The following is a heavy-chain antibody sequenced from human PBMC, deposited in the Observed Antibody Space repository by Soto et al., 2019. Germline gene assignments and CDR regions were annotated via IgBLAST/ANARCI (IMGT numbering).Heavy chain of an antibody. D-gene: IGHD3-9*01. CDR3: ARDALSWYYDILTGYHYYYYMDV. CDR1: GYTFTSYA. V-gene: IGHV1-3*01. CDR2: INAGNGNT. Sequence: ASVKVSCKASGYTFTSYAMHWVRQAPGQRLEWMGWINAGNGNTKYSQKFQGRVTITRDTSASTAYMELSSLRSEDTAVYYRARDALSWYYDILTGYHYYYYMDVWGKGTTVTVSS. J-gene: IGHJ6*03.